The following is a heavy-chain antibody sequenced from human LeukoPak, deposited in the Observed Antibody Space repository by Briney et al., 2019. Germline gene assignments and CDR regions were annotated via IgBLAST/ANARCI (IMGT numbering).Heavy chain of an antibody. D-gene: IGHD1-26*01. CDR3: ARDSGSYYYFDH. CDR1: GYTFTSYG. CDR2: ISAYNGNT. V-gene: IGHV1-18*01. Sequence: ASVKVSCKASGYTFTSYGISWVRQAPGQGLEWMGWISAYNGNTNYAQKLQGRVTMTTDTSTSTAYVELRSLRSDDTAVYYCARDSGSYYYFDHWGQGTLVTVSS. J-gene: IGHJ4*02.